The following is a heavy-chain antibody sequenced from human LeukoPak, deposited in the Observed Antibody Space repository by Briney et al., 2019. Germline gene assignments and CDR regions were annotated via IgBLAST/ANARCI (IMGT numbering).Heavy chain of an antibody. V-gene: IGHV4-30-4*02. CDR1: GGSISRGDYY. D-gene: IGHD6-19*01. CDR3: ARVLIAVAGDYFDY. J-gene: IGHJ4*02. CDR2: IYDSGST. Sequence: SETLSLTCTVSGGSISRGDYYWSWVRQSPGKGLEWVGYIYDSGSTYYNPSLKSRVTISVDTSKNQFSLKLSSVTAADTAVYYCARVLIAVAGDYFDYWGQGTLVTVSS.